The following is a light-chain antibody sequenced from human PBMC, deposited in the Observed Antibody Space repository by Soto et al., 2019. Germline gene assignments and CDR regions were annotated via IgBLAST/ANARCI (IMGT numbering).Light chain of an antibody. Sequence: DIQRTPPPSTLSDSVGDRVTITCRASQTISSWLAWYQQKPGKAPKLLIYKASTLKSGVPSRFSGSGSGTEFTLTISSLQPDDFATYYCQHYNSYSEAFGQGTKV. CDR3: QHYNSYSEA. CDR1: QTISSW. J-gene: IGKJ1*01. V-gene: IGKV1-5*03. CDR2: KAS.